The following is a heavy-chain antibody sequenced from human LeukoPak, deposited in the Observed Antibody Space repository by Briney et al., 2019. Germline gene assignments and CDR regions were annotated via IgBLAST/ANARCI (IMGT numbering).Heavy chain of an antibody. Sequence: GGSLRLSCTASGFSFSSYWMSWIRQAPGKGPEWVANIKEDGTEIDYADSVRGRFSISRDNAKNSVSLQMSNLRVEDTAVYYCGRDEPGGYFVYWGQGTLVAVSS. V-gene: IGHV3-7*01. CDR1: GFSFSSYW. D-gene: IGHD3-16*01. J-gene: IGHJ4*02. CDR2: IKEDGTEI. CDR3: GRDEPGGYFVY.